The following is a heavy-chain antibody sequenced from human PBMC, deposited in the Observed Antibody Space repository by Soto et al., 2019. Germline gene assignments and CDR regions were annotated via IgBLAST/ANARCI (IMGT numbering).Heavy chain of an antibody. CDR1: GITVSTNY. J-gene: IGHJ4*02. V-gene: IGHV3-53*02. D-gene: IGHD3-22*01. CDR2: IYSDGKT. CDR3: GGDGGGGYYDSSGYMAV. Sequence: EVQLVETGGGLIQPGGSLRLSCAASGITVSTNYMSWVRQAPGKGLEWVSVIYSDGKTFYADSVKGRFTISRDNSQNTVSLKMNSLRADDTAVYYWGGDGGGGYYDSSGYMAVWGQGTLVTVSS.